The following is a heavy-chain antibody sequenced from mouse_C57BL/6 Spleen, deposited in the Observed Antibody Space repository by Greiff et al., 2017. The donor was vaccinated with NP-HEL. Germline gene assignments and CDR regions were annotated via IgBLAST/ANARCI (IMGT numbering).Heavy chain of an antibody. Sequence: EVQGVESGGGLVKPGGSLKLSCAASGFTFSSYAMSWVRQTPEKRLEWVATISDGGSYTYYPDNVKGRFTISRDNAKNNLDLQMSHLKSEDTAMYYCARGGRTGTRIAYWGQGTLVTVSA. D-gene: IGHD4-1*01. V-gene: IGHV5-4*01. CDR1: GFTFSSYA. CDR3: ARGGRTGTRIAY. CDR2: ISDGGSYT. J-gene: IGHJ3*01.